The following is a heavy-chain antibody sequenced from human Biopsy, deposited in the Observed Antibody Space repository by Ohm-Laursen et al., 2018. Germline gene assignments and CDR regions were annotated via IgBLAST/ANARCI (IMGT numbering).Heavy chain of an antibody. V-gene: IGHV3-23*01. CDR2: INGGGDGT. CDR1: GFPFSTYA. CDR3: AKDLKWDVSADYFDF. Sequence: SLRLSCAASGFPFSTYAMSWVRQTPGKGLEWVSSINGGGDGTFYADSVEGRFSISRDNSKNTLYLQMKSLRAEDTALYYCAKDLKWDVSADYFDFWGQGTLVTVSS. J-gene: IGHJ4*02. D-gene: IGHD1-26*01.